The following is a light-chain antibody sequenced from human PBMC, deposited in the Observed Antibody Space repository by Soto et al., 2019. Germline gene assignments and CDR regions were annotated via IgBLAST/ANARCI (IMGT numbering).Light chain of an antibody. V-gene: IGLV2-14*01. CDR3: SSYKTSSTVVV. CDR2: CVS. J-gene: IGLJ2*01. CDR1: SSDVGGYNY. Sequence: QPVLTQPASVSGSPGQSITISCTGTSSDVGGYNYVSWYQQYPGKAPKLMIFCVSDRPSGVSNRFSGSKSGNTASLTISGLQAEDEADYYCSSYKTSSTVVVFGGGTKVTVL.